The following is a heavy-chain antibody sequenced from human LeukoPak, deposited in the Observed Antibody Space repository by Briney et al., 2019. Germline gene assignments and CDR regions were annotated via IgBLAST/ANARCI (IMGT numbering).Heavy chain of an antibody. D-gene: IGHD3-22*01. CDR2: IIPILGIA. V-gene: IGHV1-69*10. CDR3: ARALTHYYDSSGYFH. Sequence: SVKVSCTASGGTFSSYAISWVRQAPGQGLEWMGGIIPILGIANYAQKFQGRVKITAHKSTSTACMELSSLRSEDTAVYYCARALTHYYDSSGYFHWGQGTLVTVSS. CDR1: GGTFSSYA. J-gene: IGHJ1*01.